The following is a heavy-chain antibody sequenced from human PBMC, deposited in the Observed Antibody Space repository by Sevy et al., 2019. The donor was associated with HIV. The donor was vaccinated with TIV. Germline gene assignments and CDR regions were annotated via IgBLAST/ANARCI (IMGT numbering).Heavy chain of an antibody. D-gene: IGHD3-22*01. CDR3: ARRTTSMIVVVTPFDY. V-gene: IGHV4-39*01. CDR1: GGSISSSSYY. J-gene: IGHJ4*02. Sequence: SETLSLTCTVSGGSISSSSYYWGWIRQPPGKGLELIGSIYYSGSTYYNPSLKSRVTISVDTSKNQFSLKLSSVTAADTAVYYCARRTTSMIVVVTPFDYWGQGTLVTVSS. CDR2: IYYSGST.